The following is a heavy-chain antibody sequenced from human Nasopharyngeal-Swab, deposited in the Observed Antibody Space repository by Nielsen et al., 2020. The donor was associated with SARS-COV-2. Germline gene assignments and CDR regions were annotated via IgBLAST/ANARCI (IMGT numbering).Heavy chain of an antibody. CDR2: ISYSGAT. CDR1: GGSINNFY. CDR3: AAGYDERSYSRSWFDAFDV. Sequence: SETLSLTCSVSGGSINNFYWTWIRQPPGKGLEWIAYISYSGATNYDPSLKSRVTISRDTSKNEVSLKLNSVTAADTAVYYCAAGYDERSYSRSWFDAFDVWGQGTVGTVSS. D-gene: IGHD6-13*01. J-gene: IGHJ3*01. V-gene: IGHV4-59*08.